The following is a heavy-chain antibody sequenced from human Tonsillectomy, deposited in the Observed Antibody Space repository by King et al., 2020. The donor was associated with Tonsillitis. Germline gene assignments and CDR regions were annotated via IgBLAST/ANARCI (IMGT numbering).Heavy chain of an antibody. V-gene: IGHV3-33*08. CDR2: IWYDGSNN. CDR1: GFTFSSYG. Sequence: QVQLVESGGGVVQPGRSLRLSCAASGFTFSSYGMHWVRQAPGKGLEWVAVIWYDGSNNYYADSVKGRFTISRDNPKNTLYLQMNSLRAEDTAVYYCARGSHCGGTSCSSDAFDIWGQGTMVTVSS. D-gene: IGHD2-2*01. CDR3: ARGSHCGGTSCSSDAFDI. J-gene: IGHJ3*02.